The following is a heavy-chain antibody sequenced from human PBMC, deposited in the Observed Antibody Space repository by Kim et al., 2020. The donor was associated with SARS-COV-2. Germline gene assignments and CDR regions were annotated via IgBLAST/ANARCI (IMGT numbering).Heavy chain of an antibody. CDR3: ARAVGHIVVVTATGYNWFDP. Sequence: ASVKVSCKASGYTFTSYGISWVRQAPGQGLEWMGWISAYNGNTNYAQKLQGRVTMTTDTSTSTAYMELRSLRSDDTAVYYCARAVGHIVVVTATGYNWFDPWGQGTLVTVSS. J-gene: IGHJ5*02. CDR1: GYTFTSYG. CDR2: ISAYNGNT. D-gene: IGHD2-21*02. V-gene: IGHV1-18*04.